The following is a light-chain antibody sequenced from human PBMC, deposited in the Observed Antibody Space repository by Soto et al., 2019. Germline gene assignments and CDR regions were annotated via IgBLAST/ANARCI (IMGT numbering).Light chain of an antibody. CDR2: LTS. J-gene: IGKJ3*01. V-gene: IGKV2-28*01. CDR3: MQGLQTLPT. Sequence: DIVMTQSPLSLPVTPGEPASISCRSSQSLLHSDGYNYLDWYLQKPGQSPQLLIYLTSKRASGVXDXXSGSGSGTDFILKISRVEPDDVGVYYCMQGLQTLPTFGPGTKVHIK. CDR1: QSLLHSDGYNY.